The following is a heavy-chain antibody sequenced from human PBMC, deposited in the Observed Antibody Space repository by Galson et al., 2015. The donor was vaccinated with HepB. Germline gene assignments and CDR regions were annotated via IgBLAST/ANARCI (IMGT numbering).Heavy chain of an antibody. CDR2: IRNGANYYAT. J-gene: IGHJ6*02. D-gene: IGHD3/OR15-3a*01. Sequence: SLRLSCAASGFTFSGSGIHWVRQAPGKGLEWVGRIRNGANYYATAYAPSVRGRFTVSRDDLKSTAYLQMNSLTPEDTAVYYCTRPGYGSSWFLDYAHGVDGWGQGTTVIVS. V-gene: IGHV3-73*01. CDR1: GFTFSGSG. CDR3: TRPGYGSSWFLDYAHGVDG.